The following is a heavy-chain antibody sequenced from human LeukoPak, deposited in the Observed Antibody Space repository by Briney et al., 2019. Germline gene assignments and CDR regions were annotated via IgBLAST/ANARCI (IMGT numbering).Heavy chain of an antibody. J-gene: IGHJ4*02. Sequence: PGGSLRLSCAASGFTFSSYWMHWVRQAPGKGLVWVSRINSDGSSTSYADSVKGRFTISRDNSKNTLYLQMNSLRAEDTAVYYCAKDPGLLWFGESQYFDYWGQGTLVTVSS. D-gene: IGHD3-10*01. CDR3: AKDPGLLWFGESQYFDY. CDR2: INSDGSST. CDR1: GFTFSSYW. V-gene: IGHV3-74*01.